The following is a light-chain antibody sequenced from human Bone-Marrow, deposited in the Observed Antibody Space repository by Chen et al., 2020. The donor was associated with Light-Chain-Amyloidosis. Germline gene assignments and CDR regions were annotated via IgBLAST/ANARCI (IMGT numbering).Light chain of an antibody. V-gene: IGLV3-21*02. CDR3: QVWDRSSDRPV. CDR2: DDS. Sequence: SYLLTQPSSVSVPPRQTATIACGGNNIGSTSVHWYQQTPGHAPLLVVYDDSDRPSGIPERLSGSNSGNTATLTISRVEAGDEADYYCQVWDRSSDRPVFGGGTKLTVL. CDR1: NIGSTS. J-gene: IGLJ3*02.